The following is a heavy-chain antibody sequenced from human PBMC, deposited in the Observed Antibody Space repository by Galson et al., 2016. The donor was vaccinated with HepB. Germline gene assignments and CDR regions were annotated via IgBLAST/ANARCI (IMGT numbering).Heavy chain of an antibody. CDR3: SRDTLGTPAY. Sequence: SLRLSCAASGFTFSSYAMNWVRQAPGKGLEWVSHITSSGGGVYYADSVKGRFTISRDNSKLYLQMNSLRAEDTATYYCSRDTLGTPAYWGRGTLVTVSP. V-gene: IGHV3-23*01. D-gene: IGHD6-13*01. J-gene: IGHJ4*02. CDR2: ITSSGGGV. CDR1: GFTFSSYA.